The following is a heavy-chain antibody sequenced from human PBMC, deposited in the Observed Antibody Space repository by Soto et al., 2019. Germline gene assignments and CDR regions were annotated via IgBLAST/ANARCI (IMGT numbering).Heavy chain of an antibody. CDR1: GGSISSGGYS. Sequence: QLQLQESGSGLVKPSQTLSLTCAVSGGSISSGGYSWSWIRQPPGKGLEWIGYIPNSGSTNYNPCLKSRVTISVDRAKNQFSLKLSSVTAADTAVYYCARGGLLPDYWGQGTLVTVSS. J-gene: IGHJ4*02. V-gene: IGHV4-30-2*01. D-gene: IGHD2-21*02. CDR3: ARGGLLPDY. CDR2: IPNSGST.